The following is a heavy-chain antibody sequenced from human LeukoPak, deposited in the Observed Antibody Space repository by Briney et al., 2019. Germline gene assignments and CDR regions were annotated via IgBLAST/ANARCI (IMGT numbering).Heavy chain of an antibody. V-gene: IGHV5-51*01. CDR2: FNPANSDT. CDR3: ARHYHYAWFGY. CDR1: GYSFTNYW. D-gene: IGHD3-22*01. J-gene: IGHJ4*02. Sequence: GEPLKISCKASGYSFTNYWIAWVRQMPGKGLEWMGNFNPANSDTTYSPSIKGQVTLSADNTISTAYLQWSGLKASDAAMYYCARHYHYAWFGYWGQGTLVTVSS.